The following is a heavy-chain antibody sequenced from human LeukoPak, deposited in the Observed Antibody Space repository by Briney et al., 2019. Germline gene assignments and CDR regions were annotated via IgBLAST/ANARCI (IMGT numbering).Heavy chain of an antibody. CDR1: GYTFTGYY. V-gene: IGHV1-2*06. CDR2: INPSSGGT. Sequence: ASVKVSCKVSGYTFTGYYLHWLRQAPGQGLEWMGRINPSSGGTNYAQKFQGRVTMTRDTSINTAYMALSSLRSDDTAVYYCARGPPGSDYWGQGTLVTVSS. D-gene: IGHD3-10*01. CDR3: ARGPPGSDY. J-gene: IGHJ4*02.